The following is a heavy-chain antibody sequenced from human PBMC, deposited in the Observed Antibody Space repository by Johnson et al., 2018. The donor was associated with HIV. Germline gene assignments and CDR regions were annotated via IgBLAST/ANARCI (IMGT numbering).Heavy chain of an antibody. CDR3: AKDPVQGVGLDI. Sequence: QVQLVESGGGLVKPGGSLRLSCAASGFIFSTYGMYWVRQAPGKGLEWVAFIRYDGSYKYYGDSVKGRFTISRDNSKNTLYMQMNSLRAEDTAVYYCAKDPVQGVGLDIWGQGTMVTVSS. CDR1: GFIFSTYG. J-gene: IGHJ3*02. CDR2: IRYDGSYK. D-gene: IGHD2-8*02. V-gene: IGHV3-30*02.